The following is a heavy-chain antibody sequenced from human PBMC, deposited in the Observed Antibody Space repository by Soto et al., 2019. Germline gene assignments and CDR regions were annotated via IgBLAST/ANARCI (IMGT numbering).Heavy chain of an antibody. V-gene: IGHV4-59*01. D-gene: IGHD3-10*01. CDR1: GDSISSFY. CDR3: ARGLPDFGSGDDAFDF. CDR2: ISYSGNT. Sequence: QVQLQESGPGLVKPSETLSLTCTVSGDSISSFYWSWFRQPPRKGLEWIGYISYSGNTNYNPSLKSRVTISVDTSKNQFSLKLSSVTAADTAMYYCARGLPDFGSGDDAFDFWGQGTKVTVSS. J-gene: IGHJ3*01.